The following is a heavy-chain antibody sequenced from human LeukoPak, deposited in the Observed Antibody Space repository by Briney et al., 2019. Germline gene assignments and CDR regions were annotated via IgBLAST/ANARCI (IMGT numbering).Heavy chain of an antibody. D-gene: IGHD6-13*01. V-gene: IGHV3-30*02. CDR3: ARDWYSSSLGYYYYYMDV. J-gene: IGHJ6*03. CDR2: IRYDGSNK. Sequence: GGSLRLSCAASGFTFSSYGMHWVRQAPGKGLEWVAFIRYDGSNKYYADSVKGRFTISRDNSKNTLYLQMNSLRAEDTAVYYCARDWYSSSLGYYYYYMDVWGKGTTVTVSS. CDR1: GFTFSSYG.